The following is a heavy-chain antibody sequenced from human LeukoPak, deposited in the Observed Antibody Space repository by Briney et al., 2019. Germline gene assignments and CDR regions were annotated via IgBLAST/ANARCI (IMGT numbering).Heavy chain of an antibody. D-gene: IGHD6-13*01. Sequence: SETLSLTCAVYGGSFSGYYWSWIRQPPGKGLEWIGEINHSGSTNYNPSLKSRVTISVDTSKNQFSLKLSSVTAADTAVYYCARGGVIAAAGRPYYYYGVDVWGKGTTVTVSS. CDR2: INHSGST. CDR1: GGSFSGYY. CDR3: ARGGVIAAAGRPYYYYGVDV. V-gene: IGHV4-34*01. J-gene: IGHJ6*04.